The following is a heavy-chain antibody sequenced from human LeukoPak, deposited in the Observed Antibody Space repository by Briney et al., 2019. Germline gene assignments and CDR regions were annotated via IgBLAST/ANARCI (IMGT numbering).Heavy chain of an antibody. CDR2: IYPGDSDT. Sequence: GESLKISCKGSGYSFTSYWIGWVRQMPGKGLEWMGIIYPGDSDTRYSPSFQGQVTISAGKSISTAYLQWSSLKASDTAMYYCARGGGDIVVVPAAPWRINWFDPWGQGTLVTVSS. V-gene: IGHV5-51*01. D-gene: IGHD2-2*01. CDR1: GYSFTSYW. CDR3: ARGGGDIVVVPAAPWRINWFDP. J-gene: IGHJ5*02.